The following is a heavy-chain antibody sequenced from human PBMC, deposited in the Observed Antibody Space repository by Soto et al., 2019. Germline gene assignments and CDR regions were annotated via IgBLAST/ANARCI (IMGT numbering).Heavy chain of an antibody. V-gene: IGHV3-48*01. CDR3: AREGITGTTDY. Sequence: GGSLRLSCAASGFTFSSYSMNWVRQAPGKGLEWVSYISSSSSTIYYADSVKGRFTISRDNDKNSLYLQMNSLRAEDTAVYYCAREGITGTTDYWGQGTLVTVSS. J-gene: IGHJ4*02. CDR2: ISSSSSTI. CDR1: GFTFSSYS. D-gene: IGHD1-7*01.